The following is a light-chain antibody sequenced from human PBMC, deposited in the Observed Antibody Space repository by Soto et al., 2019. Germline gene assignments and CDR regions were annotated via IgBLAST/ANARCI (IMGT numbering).Light chain of an antibody. V-gene: IGKV1-5*03. CDR3: QQYHSYPVT. J-gene: IGKJ4*01. CDR1: QTISIW. Sequence: DIQMTQSPSTLSASVGDRVTITCRASQTISIWLAWYQQKPGKAPKLLIYKASSLESGVTSRFSGSGSGTEFTLTISSLQPDDFATYYCQQYHSYPVTFGGGTKVEIK. CDR2: KAS.